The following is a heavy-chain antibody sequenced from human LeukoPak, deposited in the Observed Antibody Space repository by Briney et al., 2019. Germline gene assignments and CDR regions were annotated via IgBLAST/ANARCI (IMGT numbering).Heavy chain of an antibody. V-gene: IGHV3-7*01. Sequence: GGSLRLSCAASGFTFSSYWMNWVRQAPGKGLEWVAIIKQDGSVKHYVDSVRGRLTISRDNVKNLLYLQMNGLRVEDTAVYYCTRRLDDWGQGTLVTVSS. CDR3: TRRLDD. CDR1: GFTFSSYW. J-gene: IGHJ4*02. CDR2: IKQDGSVK. D-gene: IGHD3-16*01.